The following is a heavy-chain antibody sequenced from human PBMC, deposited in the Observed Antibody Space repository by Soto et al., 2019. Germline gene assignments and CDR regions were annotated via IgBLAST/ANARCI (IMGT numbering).Heavy chain of an antibody. V-gene: IGHV1-69*13. CDR1: GGTFSSYA. J-gene: IGHJ6*02. Sequence: GASVKVSCKASGGTFSSYAISWVRQAPGQGLEWMGGIIPIFGTANYAQKFQGRVTITADESTSTAYMELSSLRSEDTAVYYCARWRLLQLDLRDYYYGMDVWGQGTTVTVS. CDR2: IIPIFGTA. CDR3: ARWRLLQLDLRDYYYGMDV. D-gene: IGHD5-12*01.